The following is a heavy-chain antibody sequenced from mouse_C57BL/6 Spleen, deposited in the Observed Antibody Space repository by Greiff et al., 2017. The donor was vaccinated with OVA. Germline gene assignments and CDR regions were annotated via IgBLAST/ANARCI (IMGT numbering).Heavy chain of an antibody. CDR2: IDPSDSYT. V-gene: IGHV1-69*01. CDR1: GYTFTSYW. CDR3: ARSNWFDY. J-gene: IGHJ2*01. D-gene: IGHD4-1*01. Sequence: QVQLQQPGAELVMPGASVKLSCKASGYTFTSYWMHWVKQRPGQGLEWIGEIDPSDSYTNYNQKFKSKATLTVDKPSSTAYMQLSSLTSEDSAVYYCARSNWFDYWGQGTTLTVSS.